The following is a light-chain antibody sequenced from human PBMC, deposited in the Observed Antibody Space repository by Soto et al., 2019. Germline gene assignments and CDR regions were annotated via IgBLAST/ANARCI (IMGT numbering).Light chain of an antibody. Sequence: DIQMTQSPSTLSASVGDRVTITCRASQSISSWLAWYQQKPGKAPKLLIYDASSLEIGVPSRFSGSGSATDFTLNISSLQLSDFAAYYCQQYNSYSPWTFGQGTKVE. CDR1: QSISSW. CDR2: DAS. V-gene: IGKV1-5*01. CDR3: QQYNSYSPWT. J-gene: IGKJ1*01.